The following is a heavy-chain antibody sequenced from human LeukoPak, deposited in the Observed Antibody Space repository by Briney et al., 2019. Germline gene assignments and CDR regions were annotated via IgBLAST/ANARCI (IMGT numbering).Heavy chain of an antibody. J-gene: IGHJ3*01. CDR2: MTSSRYI. CDR3: TRDQFFDYDNDDAFDV. Sequence: GGSLRLSCAASGFTFSSYAMSWVRQAPGKGLEWVSSMTSSRYIYYADSVKGRFTISRDDANNLVFLQMHSLRAEDTAIYYCTRDQFFDYDNDDAFDVWGQGTKVIVSS. D-gene: IGHD3-22*01. CDR1: GFTFSSYA. V-gene: IGHV3-21*06.